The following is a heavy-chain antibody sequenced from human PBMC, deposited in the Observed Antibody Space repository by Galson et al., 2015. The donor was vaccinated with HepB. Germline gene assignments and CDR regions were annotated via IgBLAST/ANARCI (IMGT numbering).Heavy chain of an antibody. CDR3: ARDRLYRGYYYYYMDV. CDR2: IIPILGIA. V-gene: IGHV1-69*10. Sequence: SVKVSCKASGGTFSSYAISWVRQAPGQGLEWMGGIIPILGIANYAQKFQGRVTITADKSTSTAYMELSSLRSEDTAVYYRARDRLYRGYYYYYMDVWGKGTTVTVSS. J-gene: IGHJ6*03. CDR1: GGTFSSYA. D-gene: IGHD3-10*01.